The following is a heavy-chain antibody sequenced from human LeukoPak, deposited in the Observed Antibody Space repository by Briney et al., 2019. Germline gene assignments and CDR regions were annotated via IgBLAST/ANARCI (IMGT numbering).Heavy chain of an antibody. CDR3: SRDHPGSNSLNS. CDR1: GFTFNNYW. J-gene: IGHJ4*02. D-gene: IGHD4-11*01. V-gene: IGHV3-74*01. Sequence: GGSLRLSCAASGFTFNNYWMHWVRQAPGKGLEWVSRLKTDGSRTNYADSVEGRFTISRDNTKNTLYLQMNSLRAEDTVIYYCSRDHPGSNSLNSWGQGTLVTVSS. CDR2: LKTDGSRT.